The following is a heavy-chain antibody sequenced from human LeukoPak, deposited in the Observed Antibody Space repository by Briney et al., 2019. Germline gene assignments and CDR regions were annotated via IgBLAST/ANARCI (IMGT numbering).Heavy chain of an antibody. CDR1: GFTFSDYY. CDR2: ISRGGNTI. J-gene: IGHJ4*02. CDR3: VRETTGNSLDF. V-gene: IGHV3-11*01. D-gene: IGHD4-23*01. Sequence: GGSLRLSCAVSGFTFSDYYMNWVRQAPGKGLEWISYISRGGNTIYYADSVRGRFTISRDNTKNSLFLQMDSLRVEDTAMYFCVRETTGNSLDFWGQGTLVTVYS.